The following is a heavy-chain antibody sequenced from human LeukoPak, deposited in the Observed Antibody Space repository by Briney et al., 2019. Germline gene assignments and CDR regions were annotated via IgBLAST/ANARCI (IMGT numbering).Heavy chain of an antibody. CDR2: INHSGAT. J-gene: IGHJ3*02. V-gene: IGHV4-34*01. CDR3: AREGVGDGYRLSAFDI. D-gene: IGHD5-24*01. Sequence: SETLSLTCAVYGGSFSGYYWTWIRQPPGKGLEWIGEINHSGATNYNPSLKSRVTISVDSSNNQFSLELRSVTAADTAVYYCAREGVGDGYRLSAFDIWGQGTMVTVSS. CDR1: GGSFSGYY.